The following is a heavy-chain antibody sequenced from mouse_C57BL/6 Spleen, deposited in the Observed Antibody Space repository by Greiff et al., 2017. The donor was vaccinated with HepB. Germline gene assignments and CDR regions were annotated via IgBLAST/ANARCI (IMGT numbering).Heavy chain of an antibody. D-gene: IGHD2-4*01. CDR1: GYTFTDYY. Sequence: EVQLQQSGPELVKPGASVKISCKASGYTFTDYYMNWVKQSHGKSLEWIGDINPNNGGTSYNQKFKGKATLTVDKSSSTAYMELRSLTSEDSAVYYCAREDYAFARFAYWGQGTLGTVSA. J-gene: IGHJ3*01. CDR2: INPNNGGT. CDR3: AREDYAFARFAY. V-gene: IGHV1-26*01.